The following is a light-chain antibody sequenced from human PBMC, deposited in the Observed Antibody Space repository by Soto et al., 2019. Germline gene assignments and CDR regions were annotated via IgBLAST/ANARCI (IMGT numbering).Light chain of an antibody. CDR3: QQYNSYSGT. CDR1: QSISSW. CDR2: DAS. J-gene: IGKJ1*01. V-gene: IGKV1-5*01. Sequence: DIQRTQAPSTLSASVVARVTITCRASQSISSWLAWYQQKPGKAPKLLIYDASSLESGVPSRFSGSGSGTEFTLTISSLQPDDFATYYCQQYNSYSGTFGQGTKVDIK.